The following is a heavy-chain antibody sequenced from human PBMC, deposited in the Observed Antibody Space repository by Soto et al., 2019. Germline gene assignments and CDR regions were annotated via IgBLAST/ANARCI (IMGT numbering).Heavy chain of an antibody. CDR2: IWYDGSNK. D-gene: IGHD2-21*02. V-gene: IGHV3-33*01. CDR1: GFTFSSYG. Sequence: PGVSLRLSCAASGFTFSSYGMHWVRQAPGKGLEWVAVIWYDGSNKYYADSVKGRFTISRDNSKNTLYLQMNSLRAEDTAVYYCARDGFAYCGGDCYSNSFDPWGQGTLVTVS. J-gene: IGHJ5*02. CDR3: ARDGFAYCGGDCYSNSFDP.